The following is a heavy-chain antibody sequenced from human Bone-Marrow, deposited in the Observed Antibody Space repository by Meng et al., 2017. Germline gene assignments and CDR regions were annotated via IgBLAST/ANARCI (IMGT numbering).Heavy chain of an antibody. Sequence: SLKISCAASGFTFSSYTMHWVRQAPGKGLEWVAVITYDGSNKYYADSVKGRFTISRDNSKNTLYLQMNSLRTEDTAVYYCARGNSGSYDAFDIWGQGTMVTVSS. CDR1: GFTFSSYT. D-gene: IGHD1-26*01. CDR3: ARGNSGSYDAFDI. J-gene: IGHJ3*02. V-gene: IGHV3-30*04. CDR2: ITYDGSNK.